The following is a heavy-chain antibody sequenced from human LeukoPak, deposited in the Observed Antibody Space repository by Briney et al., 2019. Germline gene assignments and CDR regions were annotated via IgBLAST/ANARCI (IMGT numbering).Heavy chain of an antibody. Sequence: GSSVKVSCKASGGTFSSYAISWVRQAPGQGLEWMGGIIPIFGTANYAQKFQGRVTITTDESTSTAYMELSSLRFEDTAVYYCARALGYCSGGSCYSNWFDPWGQGTLVTVSS. CDR3: ARALGYCSGGSCYSNWFDP. J-gene: IGHJ5*02. D-gene: IGHD2-15*01. CDR1: GGTFSSYA. V-gene: IGHV1-69*05. CDR2: IIPIFGTA.